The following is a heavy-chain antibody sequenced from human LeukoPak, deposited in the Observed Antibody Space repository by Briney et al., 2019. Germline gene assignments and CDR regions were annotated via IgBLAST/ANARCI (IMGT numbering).Heavy chain of an antibody. Sequence: SETLSLTCTVSGDSISSYYWSWIRQPPGQGLEWIGYIYTSGGTNYIPSLKGRVTISIDTSKNQFSLKLSFVTAADSAVYYCARLTRLSTSPDRYYLDYWGQGTLVTVSS. D-gene: IGHD6-6*01. CDR2: IYTSGGT. J-gene: IGHJ4*02. CDR3: ARLTRLSTSPDRYYLDY. CDR1: GDSISSYY. V-gene: IGHV4-4*09.